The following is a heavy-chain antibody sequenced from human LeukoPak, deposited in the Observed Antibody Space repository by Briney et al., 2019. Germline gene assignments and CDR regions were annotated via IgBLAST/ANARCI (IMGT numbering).Heavy chain of an antibody. Sequence: SETLSLTCAVYGGSFSGYYWSWIRQPPGKGLEWIGEINHSGSTNYNPSLKSRVTISVDTSKNQFSLKLSSVTAADTAVYYCARQHARLWFGEWDWGQGTLVTVSS. CDR2: INHSGST. V-gene: IGHV4-34*01. CDR1: GGSFSGYY. CDR3: ARQHARLWFGEWD. J-gene: IGHJ4*02. D-gene: IGHD3-10*01.